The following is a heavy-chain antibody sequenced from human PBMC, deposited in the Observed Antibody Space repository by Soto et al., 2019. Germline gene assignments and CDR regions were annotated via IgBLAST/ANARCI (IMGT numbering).Heavy chain of an antibody. CDR3: ARDRCSGGSCYRTYAFDL. D-gene: IGHD2-15*01. CDR2: ISGSSTYI. Sequence: GGSLRLSCAGSGFILSNYIMNWVRQAPGKGLEWVSSISGSSTYIYYADSVKGRFTISRDNAKNSLYLQMNSLRVEDAAVYYCARDRCSGGSCYRTYAFDLWGRGTLVTVSS. J-gene: IGHJ3*01. CDR1: GFILSNYI. V-gene: IGHV3-21*06.